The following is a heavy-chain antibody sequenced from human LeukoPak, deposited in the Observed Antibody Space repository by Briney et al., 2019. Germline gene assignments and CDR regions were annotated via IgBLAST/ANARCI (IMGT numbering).Heavy chain of an antibody. V-gene: IGHV3-74*01. D-gene: IGHD3-22*01. Sequence: GGSLRLSCAASGFTISRYWMHWVRQAPGKGLVWVSRINDDGSSTTYSDSVRGRFTISRDNAKNTLYLQMNGLSAEDTAMYYRARMPGSSNYDGRGKDAFDIWGQGTMVTVSS. CDR1: GFTISRYW. CDR3: ARMPGSSNYDGRGKDAFDI. J-gene: IGHJ3*02. CDR2: INDDGSST.